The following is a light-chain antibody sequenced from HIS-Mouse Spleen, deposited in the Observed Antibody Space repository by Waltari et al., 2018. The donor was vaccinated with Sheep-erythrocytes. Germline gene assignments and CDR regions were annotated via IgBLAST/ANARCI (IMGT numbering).Light chain of an antibody. CDR3: SSYAGSNNWV. Sequence: QSALTQPPSASGSPGQSVTISCTGTSSDVGGYNYVSWYQQHPGKAPKLMIYEVSKRPSGVPDRCSCSKSGNTASLTVSGLQAEDEADYYCSSYAGSNNWVFGGGTKLTVL. J-gene: IGLJ3*02. CDR1: SSDVGGYNY. V-gene: IGLV2-8*01. CDR2: EVS.